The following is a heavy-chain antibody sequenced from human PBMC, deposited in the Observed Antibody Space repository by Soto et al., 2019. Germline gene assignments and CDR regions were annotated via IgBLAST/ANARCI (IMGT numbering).Heavy chain of an antibody. Sequence: PGESLKLSCKGSGYSFTSYWIGWVRQMPGKGLEWMGIIYPGDSDTRYSPSFQGQVTISADKSISTAYLQWSSLKASDTAMYYCARQGVLLWFGEKRGAFDIWGQGTMVTVSS. J-gene: IGHJ3*02. V-gene: IGHV5-51*01. CDR3: ARQGVLLWFGEKRGAFDI. CDR1: GYSFTSYW. CDR2: IYPGDSDT. D-gene: IGHD3-10*01.